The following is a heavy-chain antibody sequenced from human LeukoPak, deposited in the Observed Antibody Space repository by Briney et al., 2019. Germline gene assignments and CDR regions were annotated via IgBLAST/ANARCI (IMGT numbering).Heavy chain of an antibody. D-gene: IGHD1-26*01. CDR3: ARVRGSYYSMSDY. Sequence: PGGSPRLSCAASGFTFSSYSMNWVRQAPGKGLEWVSYISSSSSTIYYADSVKGRFTISRDNAKNSLYLQMNSLRAEDTAVYYCARVRGSYYSMSDYWGQGTLVTVSS. CDR2: ISSSSSTI. J-gene: IGHJ4*02. V-gene: IGHV3-48*01. CDR1: GFTFSSYS.